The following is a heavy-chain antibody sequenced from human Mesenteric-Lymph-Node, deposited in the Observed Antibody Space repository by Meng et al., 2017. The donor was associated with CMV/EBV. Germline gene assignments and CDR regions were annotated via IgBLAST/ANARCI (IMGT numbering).Heavy chain of an antibody. J-gene: IGHJ6*02. CDR3: VKDYSNYDRIYYGMDV. Sequence: GESLKISCAASGFTFSSYAMHWVRQAPGKGLEWVAVISYDGSNKYYADSVKGRFTISRDNSKNTLYLQMNSLRAEDTAVYYCVKDYSNYDRIYYGMDVWGQGTTVTVSS. CDR1: GFTFSSYA. D-gene: IGHD4-11*01. CDR2: ISYDGSNK. V-gene: IGHV3-30*04.